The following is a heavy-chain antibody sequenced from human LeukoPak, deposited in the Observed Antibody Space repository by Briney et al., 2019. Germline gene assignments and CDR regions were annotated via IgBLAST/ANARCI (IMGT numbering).Heavy chain of an antibody. Sequence: GGSLRLSCAASGFTSSGSDMHWVRQASGKGLEWVGRIGIKANNYATAYSAALKGRFTISRDDSKNTAYLQMNSLRTEDTAVYYCTTYTRGHYWGQGILVTVSS. CDR2: IGIKANNYAT. V-gene: IGHV3-73*01. J-gene: IGHJ4*02. CDR3: TTYTRGHY. D-gene: IGHD6-19*01. CDR1: GFTSSGSD.